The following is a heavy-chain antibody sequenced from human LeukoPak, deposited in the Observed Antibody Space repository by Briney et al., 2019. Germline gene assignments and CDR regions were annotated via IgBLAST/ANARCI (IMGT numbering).Heavy chain of an antibody. D-gene: IGHD3-10*01. CDR1: GGSLTSGDYY. V-gene: IGHV4-30-4*01. CDR2: IYYSGTT. J-gene: IGHJ4*02. CDR3: ARGRWFGELSPGDY. Sequence: SETLSLTCTVSGGSLTSGDYYWVWIRQPPGMGLEWIGYIYYSGTTYYNPSLKSRVTISLDTSKNQFSLKLSSVTAADTAVYFCARGRWFGELSPGDYWGQGTLVTVSS.